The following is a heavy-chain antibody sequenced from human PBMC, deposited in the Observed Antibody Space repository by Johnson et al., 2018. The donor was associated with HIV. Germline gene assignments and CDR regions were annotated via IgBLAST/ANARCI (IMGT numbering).Heavy chain of an antibody. D-gene: IGHD6-6*01. CDR1: GFSFSNYW. J-gene: IGHJ3*02. Sequence: MLLVESGGGVVQPGGSLRLSCAVSGFSFSNYWMEWVRQAPGKGLVWVSRIKSDGSSTTYADSVKGRFTISRDNAKNTLYLEMNSLRAEDTAVYYCARDFRRHAFDMWGQRTMVTVSS. CDR2: IKSDGSST. CDR3: ARDFRRHAFDM. V-gene: IGHV3-74*01.